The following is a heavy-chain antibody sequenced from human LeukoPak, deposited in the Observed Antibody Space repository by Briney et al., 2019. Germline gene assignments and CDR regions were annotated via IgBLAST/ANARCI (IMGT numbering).Heavy chain of an antibody. V-gene: IGHV3-23*01. J-gene: IGHJ4*02. CDR3: ARGVWFGELLPPFDY. Sequence: PGGSLRLSCAASGFTFSSYAMSWVRQAPGKGLEWVSAISGSGGSTYYADSVKGRFTISRDNSKNTLYLQMGSLRAEDMAVYYCARGVWFGELLPPFDYWGQGTLVTVSS. CDR1: GFTFSSYA. D-gene: IGHD3-10*01. CDR2: ISGSGGST.